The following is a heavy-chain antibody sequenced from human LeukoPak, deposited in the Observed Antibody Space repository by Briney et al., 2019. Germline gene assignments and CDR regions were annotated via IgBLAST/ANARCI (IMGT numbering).Heavy chain of an antibody. D-gene: IGHD2-2*01. CDR2: ISGSGGST. CDR3: AKDCSSTSCYSPKY. J-gene: IGHJ4*02. V-gene: IGHV3-23*01. CDR1: GFTFSNYE. Sequence: GGSLRLSCAASGFTFSNYEMSWVRQAPGKGLEWVSAISGSGGSTYYADSVKGRFTISRDNSKNTLYLQMNSLRAEDTAVYYCAKDCSSTSCYSPKYWGQGTLVTVSS.